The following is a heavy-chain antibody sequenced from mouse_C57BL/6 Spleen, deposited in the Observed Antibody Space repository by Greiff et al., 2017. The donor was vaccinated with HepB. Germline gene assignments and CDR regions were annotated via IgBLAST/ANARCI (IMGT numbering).Heavy chain of an antibody. J-gene: IGHJ1*03. CDR3: ARDVYYGNYGYFDV. CDR2: ISYSGST. Sequence: EVQGVESGPGMVKPSQSLSLTCTVTGYSITSGYDWHWIRHFPGNKLEWMGYISYSGSTNYNPSLKSRISITHDTSKNHFFLKLNSVTTEDTATYYCARDVYYGNYGYFDVWGTGTTVTVSS. CDR1: GYSITSGYD. V-gene: IGHV3-1*01. D-gene: IGHD2-1*01.